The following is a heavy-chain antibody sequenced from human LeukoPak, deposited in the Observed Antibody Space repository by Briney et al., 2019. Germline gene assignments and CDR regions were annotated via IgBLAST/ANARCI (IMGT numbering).Heavy chain of an antibody. J-gene: IGHJ4*02. V-gene: IGHV4-59*12. Sequence: GSLRLSCAASGFTFSSYSMSWIRQPPGKGLEWIGYIYYSGSTNYNPSLKSRVTISVDTSKNQFSLKLSSVTAADTAVYYCARSWRFCSGDSCYPIDYWGQGTLVTVSS. D-gene: IGHD2-15*01. CDR3: ARSWRFCSGDSCYPIDY. CDR1: GFTFSSYS. CDR2: IYYSGST.